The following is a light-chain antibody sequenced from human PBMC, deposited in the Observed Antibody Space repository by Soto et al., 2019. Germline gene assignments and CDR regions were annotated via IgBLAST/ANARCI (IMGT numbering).Light chain of an antibody. Sequence: DIQMTQSPSSLSASVGDRVTITCRASQSISSYLNWYQQKPGKAPKLLIYAASSLQSGVPSRFSGSGSGTDFTLTISSLQPEDFATYYCLLDYAYFWAFGQGTKVDI. J-gene: IGKJ1*01. V-gene: IGKV1-39*01. CDR3: LLDYAYFWA. CDR2: AAS. CDR1: QSISSY.